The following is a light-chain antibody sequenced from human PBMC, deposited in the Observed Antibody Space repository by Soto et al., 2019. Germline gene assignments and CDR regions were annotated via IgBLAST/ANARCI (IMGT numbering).Light chain of an antibody. CDR3: FSYTPRRTLGV. V-gene: IGLV2-14*03. Sequence: QSALTQPASVSGSPGQSITISCTEATSDVGGYSYVSWYQHHPGKAPKLLIYDVRIRPSGVSDRFSGSKFGNTASLTVSGLQAEDEAHYYCFSYTPRRTLGVFGGGTKLTVL. CDR1: TSDVGGYSY. CDR2: DVR. J-gene: IGLJ2*01.